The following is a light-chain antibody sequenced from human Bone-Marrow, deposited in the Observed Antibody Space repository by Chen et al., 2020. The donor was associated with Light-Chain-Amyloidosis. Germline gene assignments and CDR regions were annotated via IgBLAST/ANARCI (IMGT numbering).Light chain of an antibody. J-gene: IGLJ2*01. CDR1: DLPTKY. Sequence: SYQLPQPPTLSVSPGRTARQTRPGDDLPTKYAYWYQQKPGQAPVLVIHRDTERPSGISERFSGSSSGTTATLTISGVQAEDEADYHCQSADSSGTYEVIFGGGTKLTVL. CDR3: QSADSSGTYEVI. V-gene: IGLV3-25*03. CDR2: RDT.